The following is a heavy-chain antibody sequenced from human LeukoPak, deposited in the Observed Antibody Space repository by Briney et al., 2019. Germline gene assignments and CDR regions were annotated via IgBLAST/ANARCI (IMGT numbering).Heavy chain of an antibody. Sequence: GGSLRLSCTASGFTFGTYAMNWVRQAPGKGLQWVALIIGNAATIAYADSVRDRFTISRDNSKNTLYLQMNSLRVEDTAVYYCVKDRTPDGYYSVDYWGQGILVIVSS. CDR3: VKDRTPDGYYSVDY. J-gene: IGHJ4*02. CDR2: IIGNAATI. D-gene: IGHD3-3*01. CDR1: GFTFGTYA. V-gene: IGHV3-23*01.